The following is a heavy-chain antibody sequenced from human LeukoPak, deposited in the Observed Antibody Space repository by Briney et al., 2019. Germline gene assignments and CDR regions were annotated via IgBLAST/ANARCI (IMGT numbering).Heavy chain of an antibody. CDR1: GFTFSSYS. CDR3: AREGSSWYGDYFDY. J-gene: IGHJ4*02. Sequence: GGSLRLSCAASGFTFSSYSMNWVRQAPGKGLEWVANIKQDGEENFYVDSVKGRFTISRDNAKNSLYLQMNSLRAEDTALYYCAREGSSWYGDYFDYWGQGTLVTVSS. V-gene: IGHV3-7*01. D-gene: IGHD6-13*01. CDR2: IKQDGEEN.